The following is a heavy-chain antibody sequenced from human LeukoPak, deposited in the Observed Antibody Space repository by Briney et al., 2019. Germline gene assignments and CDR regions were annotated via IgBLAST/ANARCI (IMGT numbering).Heavy chain of an antibody. J-gene: IGHJ4*02. CDR3: ARVGPRIATRQALDY. CDR1: GFTFSTYG. CDR2: ISKDGNNK. V-gene: IGHV3-30*03. D-gene: IGHD6-6*01. Sequence: GRSLRLSCAASGFTFSTYGMHWVRQAPGKGLDWVAVISKDGNNKYYADSVKGRFTISRDNSKNTLYLQMNSLRAEDTAVYYCARVGPRIATRQALDYWGQGTLVTVSS.